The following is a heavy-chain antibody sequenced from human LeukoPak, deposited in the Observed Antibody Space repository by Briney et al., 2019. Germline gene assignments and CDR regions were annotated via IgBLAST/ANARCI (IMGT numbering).Heavy chain of an antibody. V-gene: IGHV3-64*01. CDR1: GFTFSSYA. CDR3: ARGDVGPVDY. D-gene: IGHD1-26*01. CDR2: ISSNGGST. J-gene: IGHJ4*02. Sequence: GGSLRLSCAASGFTFSSYAMHWVRQAPGKGLEYVSAISSNGGSTYYANSVKGRFTISRDNSKNTLYLQMGSLRAEDMAVYYCARGDVGPVDYWGQGTLVTVSS.